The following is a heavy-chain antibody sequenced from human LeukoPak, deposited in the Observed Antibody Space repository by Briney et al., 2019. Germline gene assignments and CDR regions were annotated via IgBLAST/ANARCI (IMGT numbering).Heavy chain of an antibody. CDR3: ARERMGSSGHFDS. CDR1: VFTFSSHC. V-gene: IGHV3-7*01. CDR2: IKQAGSEK. D-gene: IGHD6-19*01. J-gene: IGHJ4*02. Sequence: GGSLRLSCAASVFTFSSHCMSCVRQAPGKGLEWVANIKQAGSEKYYVDSVNGRFTISRDNAKNSLYLQMNSLRAEDTDVYYCARERMGSSGHFDSWGQGTLVTVSS.